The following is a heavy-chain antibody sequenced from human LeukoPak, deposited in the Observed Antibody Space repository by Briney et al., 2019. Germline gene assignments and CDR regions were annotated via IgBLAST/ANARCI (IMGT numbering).Heavy chain of an antibody. J-gene: IGHJ4*02. D-gene: IGHD5-24*01. CDR1: GGSISSSSYY. V-gene: IGHV4-39*01. Sequence: SETLSLTCTVSGGSISSSSYYWGWIRQPPGKGLEWIGSIYYSGSTYYNPSLKSRVTISVDTSKNQFSLKLSSVTAADTAVYYCARALRVRDGYNPRRGYFDYWGQGTLVTVSS. CDR2: IYYSGST. CDR3: ARALRVRDGYNPRRGYFDY.